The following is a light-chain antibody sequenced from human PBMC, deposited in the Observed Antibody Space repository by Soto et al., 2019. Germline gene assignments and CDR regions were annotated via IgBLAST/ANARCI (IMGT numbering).Light chain of an antibody. J-gene: IGLJ1*01. Sequence: SYELTQPPSVPVAPGQTADITCGGDNIESKTVHWYQQRPGQAPVLLVFDDTDRPSGIPERFSGSNSGDTATLTISRAEAGDEADYRCQVWDSTNDHYVFGTGTKVTVL. CDR3: QVWDSTNDHYV. CDR2: DDT. CDR1: NIESKT. V-gene: IGLV3-21*02.